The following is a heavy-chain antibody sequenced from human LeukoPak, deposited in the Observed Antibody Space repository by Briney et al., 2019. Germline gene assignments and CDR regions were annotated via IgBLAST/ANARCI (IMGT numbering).Heavy chain of an antibody. CDR2: INTDGTSR. Sequence: GGSLRLSCAASAFPFSSSWMHWVRHVPGKGLVWVSRINTDGTSRTYADSVKGRFTISRDNAKNTLYLQMNSLSAEDTAVYYCATSPVVATTPYYFDYWGQGTLVTVSS. CDR3: ATSPVVATTPYYFDY. J-gene: IGHJ4*02. CDR1: AFPFSSSW. D-gene: IGHD2-15*01. V-gene: IGHV3-74*01.